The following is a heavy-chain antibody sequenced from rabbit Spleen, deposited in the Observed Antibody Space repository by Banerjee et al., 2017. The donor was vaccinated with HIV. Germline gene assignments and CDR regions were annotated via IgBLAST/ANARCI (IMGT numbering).Heavy chain of an antibody. J-gene: IGHJ4*01. V-gene: IGHV1S40*01. CDR2: IAGSSSGFT. CDR1: GFSFTSSDY. D-gene: IGHD1-1*01. CDR3: AIDPASSVGYGNL. Sequence: QSLEESGGGLVQPEGSLTLTCKASGFSFTSSDYICWVRQAPGKGLEWISCIAGSSSGFTYSATWAKGRFTISKTSSTTVTLQMTSLTVADTATYFCAIDPASSVGYGNLWGPGTLVTVS.